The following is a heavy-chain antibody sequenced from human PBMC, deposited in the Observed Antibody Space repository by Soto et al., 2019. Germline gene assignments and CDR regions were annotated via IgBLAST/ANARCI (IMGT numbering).Heavy chain of an antibody. Sequence: PSETLSLTCTVSGGSISSSSYYWGWIRQPPGKGLEWIGSIYYSGSTNYNPSLKSRVTISVDTSKNQFSLKLSSVTAADTAVYYCARMGGYNYGDYAYDYWGQGTLVTVSS. D-gene: IGHD4-17*01. CDR2: IYYSGST. CDR1: GGSISSSSYY. J-gene: IGHJ4*02. V-gene: IGHV4-39*07. CDR3: ARMGGYNYGDYAYDY.